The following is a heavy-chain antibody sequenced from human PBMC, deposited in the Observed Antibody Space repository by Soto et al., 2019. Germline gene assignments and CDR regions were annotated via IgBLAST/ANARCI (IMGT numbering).Heavy chain of an antibody. V-gene: IGHV4-34*01. CDR2: INHSGST. J-gene: IGHJ5*02. D-gene: IGHD6-19*01. Sequence: SETLSLTCAVYGGSFSGYYWSWIRQPPGKGLEWIGEINHSGSTNYNPSLKSRVTISVDTSKNQFSLKLSSVTAADTAVYYCARRTRARAVAEEIMVDWFDPWGQGTLVTVSS. CDR1: GGSFSGYY. CDR3: ARRTRARAVAEEIMVDWFDP.